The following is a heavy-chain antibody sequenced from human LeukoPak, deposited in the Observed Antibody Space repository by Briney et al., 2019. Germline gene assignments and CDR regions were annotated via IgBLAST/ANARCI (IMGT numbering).Heavy chain of an antibody. CDR3: ASLSGSVPH. D-gene: IGHD1-26*01. CDR2: IKQHGSEK. J-gene: IGHJ4*02. V-gene: IGHV3-7*01. Sequence: PGGSLRLSCAASGFTFSSYWMTWVRQAPGKGLEWVANIKQHGSEKYYVDSVKGRFTISRDNAKNSLYLQMNSLRAEDTAVYYCASLSGSVPHWGQGTLVTVSS. CDR1: GFTFSSYW.